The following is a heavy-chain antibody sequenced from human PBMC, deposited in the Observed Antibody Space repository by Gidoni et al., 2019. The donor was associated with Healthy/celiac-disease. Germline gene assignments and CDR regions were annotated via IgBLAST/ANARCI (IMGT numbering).Heavy chain of an antibody. Sequence: EVQLVESGGGLVQPGGSLRLSCAASGFTFSSYSMNWVRQAPGKGLEWVSYISSSSSTIYYADSVKGRFTISRDNAKNSLYLQMNSLRDEDTAVYYCASGMTTVVKGAFDVWGQGTMVTVSS. CDR3: ASGMTTVVKGAFDV. CDR1: GFTFSSYS. D-gene: IGHD4-17*01. V-gene: IGHV3-48*02. J-gene: IGHJ3*01. CDR2: ISSSSSTI.